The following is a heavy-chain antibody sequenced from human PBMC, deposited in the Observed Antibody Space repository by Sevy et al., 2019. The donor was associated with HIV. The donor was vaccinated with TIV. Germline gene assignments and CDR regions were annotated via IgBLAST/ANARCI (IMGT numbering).Heavy chain of an antibody. J-gene: IGHJ5*02. CDR2: ISWNSGSI. CDR3: AKDWDLGGDYYDSRGALVA. Sequence: GGSLRLSCAASGFTFDDYAMHWVRQAPGKGLEWVSGISWNSGSIGYADSVKGRFTISRDNAKNSLYLQMIRLRAEDTALYYCAKDWDLGGDYYDSRGALVAWGQGTLVTVSS. V-gene: IGHV3-9*01. CDR1: GFTFDDYA. D-gene: IGHD3-22*01.